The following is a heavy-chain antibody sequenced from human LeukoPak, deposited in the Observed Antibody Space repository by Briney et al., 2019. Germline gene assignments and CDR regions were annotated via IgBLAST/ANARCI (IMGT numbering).Heavy chain of an antibody. D-gene: IGHD2-2*01. CDR1: GYTFTTYD. Sequence: ASVKVSSMASGYTFTTYDIYWVRPAPGQGREWMGWMNPNSGNTGYAQKFQGRGTMTRNTSISTAYMELSSLRSEDTAVYYCARGGLYCSSTSCYAFPFDYWGQGTLVTVSS. CDR3: ARGGLYCSSTSCYAFPFDY. J-gene: IGHJ4*02. V-gene: IGHV1-8*01. CDR2: MNPNSGNT.